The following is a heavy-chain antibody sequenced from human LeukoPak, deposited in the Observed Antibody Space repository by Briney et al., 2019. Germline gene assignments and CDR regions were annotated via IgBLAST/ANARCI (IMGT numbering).Heavy chain of an antibody. J-gene: IGHJ4*02. Sequence: PGRSLRLSCAASGFTLSSYGMHWVRQAPGRGLEWVAVSSYDGSDKYYADSVKGRFTISRDNSKNTLYLQLNSLRVEDTAVYYCAKDLGRYRNNYFDYWGQGTLVTVSS. CDR2: SSYDGSDK. CDR3: AKDLGRYRNNYFDY. D-gene: IGHD1-26*01. V-gene: IGHV3-30*18. CDR1: GFTLSSYG.